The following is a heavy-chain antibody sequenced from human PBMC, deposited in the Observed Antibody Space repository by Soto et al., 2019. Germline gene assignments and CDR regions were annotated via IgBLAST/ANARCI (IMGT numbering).Heavy chain of an antibody. CDR3: ARSGSSWNLREFDY. Sequence: ASVKVSCKASHYTFTSYGIIFVRQAPGQGLEWIGWISVYNGNTNYAQKFRGRVTMTTDISTTTAYMEMRSLRSDDTAVYYCARSGSSWNLREFDYWGQGTLVTVSS. CDR1: HYTFTSYG. CDR2: ISVYNGNT. D-gene: IGHD6-13*01. J-gene: IGHJ4*02. V-gene: IGHV1-18*01.